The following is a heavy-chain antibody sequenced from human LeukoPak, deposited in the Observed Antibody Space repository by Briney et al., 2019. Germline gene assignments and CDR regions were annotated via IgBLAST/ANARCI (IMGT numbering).Heavy chain of an antibody. D-gene: IGHD3-10*02. Sequence: PGGSLRLSCAASGFTFSSYGMHWVRQAPGKGLEWVAVISYDGSNKYYADSVKGRFTISRDNSKNTLYLQMNSLRAEDTAVYYCAKGWMFGELLNCWGQGTLVTVSS. CDR2: ISYDGSNK. CDR3: AKGWMFGELLNC. V-gene: IGHV3-30*18. J-gene: IGHJ4*02. CDR1: GFTFSSYG.